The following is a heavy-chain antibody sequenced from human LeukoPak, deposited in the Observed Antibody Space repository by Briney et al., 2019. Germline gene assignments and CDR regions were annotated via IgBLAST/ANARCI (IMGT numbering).Heavy chain of an antibody. CDR1: GFTFSSYG. J-gene: IGHJ4*02. V-gene: IGHV3-30*02. CDR3: AKDVSSTSHDY. Sequence: GGSLRLSCAASGFTFSSYGMHWVREAPGKGLEWVAFIRYGGSNKYYADSVKGRFTISRDNSKNTLYLQMNSLRAEDTAVYYCAKDVSSTSHDYWGQGTLVTVSS. D-gene: IGHD2-2*01. CDR2: IRYGGSNK.